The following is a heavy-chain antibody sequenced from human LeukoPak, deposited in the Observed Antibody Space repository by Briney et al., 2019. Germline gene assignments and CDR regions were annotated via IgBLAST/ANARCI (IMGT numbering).Heavy chain of an antibody. D-gene: IGHD2-15*01. CDR1: GFTFSTYA. CDR2: ISTNGGGT. V-gene: IGHV3-64*01. Sequence: GGSLRLSCAASGFTFSTYAMHWVRQTPGKGLEYVSAISTNGGGTYYANSVKGRFTISRDNSKNTLYLQMGSLRAEDMAVYYCARYCSGVSCYSGYDYWGQGALVTVSS. J-gene: IGHJ4*02. CDR3: ARYCSGVSCYSGYDY.